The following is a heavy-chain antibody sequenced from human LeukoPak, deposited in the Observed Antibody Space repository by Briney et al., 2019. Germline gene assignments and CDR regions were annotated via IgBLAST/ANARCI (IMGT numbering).Heavy chain of an antibody. CDR1: GFTFSSYA. CDR3: AKSGMVRGVIRA. D-gene: IGHD3-10*01. V-gene: IGHV3-23*01. CDR2: ISGSGGST. J-gene: IGHJ5*02. Sequence: GGSMRPSSAASGFTFSSYAMSWVRQAPGKGLEWVSAISGSGGSTYYADSVKGRYTISRDNPKSTLYLQMNSLRAEDTAVYYCAKSGMVRGVIRAWGQGTLVTVSS.